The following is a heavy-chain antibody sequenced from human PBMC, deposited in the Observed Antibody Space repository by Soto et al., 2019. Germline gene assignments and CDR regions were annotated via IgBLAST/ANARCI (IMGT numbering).Heavy chain of an antibody. CDR1: GYTFTSYG. V-gene: IGHV1-18*01. CDR3: ARDKVHPVLGFGEGDY. D-gene: IGHD3-10*01. CDR2: ISAYNGNT. J-gene: IGHJ4*02. Sequence: ASVKVSCKASGYTFTSYGISWVRQAPGQGLEWMGWISAYNGNTNYAQKLQGRVTMTTDTSTSTAYMELRSLRSDDTAVYYCARDKVHPVLGFGEGDYWGQGTLVTGSS.